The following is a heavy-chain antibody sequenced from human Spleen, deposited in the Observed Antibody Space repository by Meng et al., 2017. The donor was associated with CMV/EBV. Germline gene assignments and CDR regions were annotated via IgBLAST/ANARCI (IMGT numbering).Heavy chain of an antibody. V-gene: IGHV4-39*07. CDR1: VGSTIRIRYY. CDR3: ARGYRSCDGFWDH. CDR2: IYYSWST. Sequence: HLHALGSGLGVVRPAATLPLTCPVSVGSTIRIRYYWGWLRQPPGKGLEWIGIIYYSWSTYYNPSRKSRFTISVDTSKNQFSLKLSSVTAADTAVYYCARGYRSCDGFWDHWGQGTLVTVSS. J-gene: IGHJ4*02. D-gene: IGHD6-19*01.